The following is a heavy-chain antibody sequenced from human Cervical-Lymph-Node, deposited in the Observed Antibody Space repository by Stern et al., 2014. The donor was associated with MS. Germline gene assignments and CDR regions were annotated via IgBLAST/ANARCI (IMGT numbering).Heavy chain of an antibody. CDR3: ARVRTVSGRRVDY. CDR1: GYTFTSYD. J-gene: IGHJ4*02. CDR2: MNPNNGNR. Sequence: QVPLVESGAEVKKPGASVKVSCKASGYTFTSYDIHWVRQATGQGLDWMGWMNPNNGNRDYAQTFQGRVTMTRNTSISTAYMELTSLRSDDTAVYFCARVRTVSGRRVDYWGQGTLVTVS. D-gene: IGHD2-15*01. V-gene: IGHV1-8*01.